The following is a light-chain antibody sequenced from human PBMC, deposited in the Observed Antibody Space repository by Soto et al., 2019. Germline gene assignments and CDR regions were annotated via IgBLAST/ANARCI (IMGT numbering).Light chain of an antibody. CDR1: QSVSSSY. Sequence: EIVLTQSPGTLSLSPGERATLSCRASQSVSSSYLAWYQQKPGQAPRLLIYGASSRATGIPDRFSGSGSGTDFTLTISRLEPEDFALYYCQQYGSPPITFGQGTRLEIK. CDR3: QQYGSPPIT. J-gene: IGKJ5*01. V-gene: IGKV3-20*01. CDR2: GAS.